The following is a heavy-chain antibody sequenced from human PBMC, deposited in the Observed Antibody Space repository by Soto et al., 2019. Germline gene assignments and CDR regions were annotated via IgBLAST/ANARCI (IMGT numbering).Heavy chain of an antibody. CDR1: GGTFSSYA. J-gene: IGHJ4*02. Sequence: QVQLVQSGAEVKKPGSSVKVSCKASGGTFSSYAISWVRQAPGKGLEWMCGIIPIFGTANYAQKFQGRVTITADEYTSTAYMELSSLRSEDTAVYYCARATTGDYYDSSGFHDFDYWGQGTRVTVAS. CDR3: ARATTGDYYDSSGFHDFDY. V-gene: IGHV1-69*01. CDR2: IIPIFGTA. D-gene: IGHD3-22*01.